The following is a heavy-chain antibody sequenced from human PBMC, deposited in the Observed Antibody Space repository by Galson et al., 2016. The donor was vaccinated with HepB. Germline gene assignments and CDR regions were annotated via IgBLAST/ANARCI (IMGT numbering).Heavy chain of an antibody. Sequence: SETLSLTCSVSGDSITTCRNYWGWVRLSPGEGLEWIGSMFSSGNTYSNPTLKNRVTMSADTSRNQFSLRLASVTTADSALYYCAKHKGRNWFDPWGRGTLVIVSS. J-gene: IGHJ5*02. V-gene: IGHV4-39*01. D-gene: IGHD2/OR15-2a*01. CDR2: MFSSGNT. CDR3: AKHKGRNWFDP. CDR1: GDSITTCRNY.